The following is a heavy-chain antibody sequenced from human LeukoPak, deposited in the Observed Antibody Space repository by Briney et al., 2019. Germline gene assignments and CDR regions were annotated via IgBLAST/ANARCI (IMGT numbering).Heavy chain of an antibody. CDR2: IVVGSGNT. Sequence: SVKVSCKASGFTFTSSAVQWVRQARGQRLEWIGWIVVGSGNTNYAQKFQERVTITRDMSTSTAYMELSSLRSEDTAVYYCAADQSFVQWLVRERALDIWGQGTMVTVSS. V-gene: IGHV1-58*01. D-gene: IGHD6-19*01. CDR1: GFTFTSSA. CDR3: AADQSFVQWLVRERALDI. J-gene: IGHJ3*02.